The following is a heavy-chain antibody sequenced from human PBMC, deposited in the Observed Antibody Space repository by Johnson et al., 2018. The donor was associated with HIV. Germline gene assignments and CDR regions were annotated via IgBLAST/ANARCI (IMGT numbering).Heavy chain of an antibody. CDR2: IKWNGGST. Sequence: MLLVESGGGLVQPGGSLRLSCAASGVTFSNYAMSWVRQAPGKGLEWVSGIKWNGGSTGYADSVKGRFTIYRDNAKNSLYLQMGSLRAEDTALYYCARDGTTGPSGDAFDIWGQGTKVTVSS. V-gene: IGHV3-20*04. D-gene: IGHD4-17*01. J-gene: IGHJ3*02. CDR1: GVTFSNYA. CDR3: ARDGTTGPSGDAFDI.